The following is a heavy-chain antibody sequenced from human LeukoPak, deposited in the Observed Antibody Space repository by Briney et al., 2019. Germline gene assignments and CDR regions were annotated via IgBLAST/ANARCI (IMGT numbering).Heavy chain of an antibody. CDR3: ARRKESSSSAGYYYMDV. D-gene: IGHD6-13*01. CDR1: GYSFTIYW. Sequence: GESLKTSCKGSGYSFTIYWIGWVRQMPGKGLEWMGIIYPGDSDTRYSPSFQGQVTISADKSISTAYLQWSSLKASDTAMYYCARRKESSSSAGYYYMDVWGKGTTVTVSS. CDR2: IYPGDSDT. V-gene: IGHV5-51*01. J-gene: IGHJ6*03.